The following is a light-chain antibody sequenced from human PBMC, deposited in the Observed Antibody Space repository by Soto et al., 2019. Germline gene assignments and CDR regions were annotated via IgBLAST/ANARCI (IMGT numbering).Light chain of an antibody. CDR2: RAS. V-gene: IGKV3-15*01. J-gene: IGKJ1*01. Sequence: IVMTQSPDILAVSPGETVTLSCRASQSLSDNLAWYQQKPGQAPRLLIFRASSRASGVPARFSGGGSGTEFTLTISTLQSEDFAVYYCQQYGNWPPWMFGPGTKVDIK. CDR3: QQYGNWPPWM. CDR1: QSLSDN.